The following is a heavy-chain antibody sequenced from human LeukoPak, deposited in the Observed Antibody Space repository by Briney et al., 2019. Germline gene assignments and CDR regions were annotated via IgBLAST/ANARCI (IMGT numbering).Heavy chain of an antibody. CDR3: ARDIDCSSTSCLPESY. CDR2: IIPILGIA. Sequence: GASVKVSCKASGYAFTNYAISWVRQAPGQGLEWMGRIIPILGIANYAQKFQGRVTITADKSTSTAYMELSSLRSEDTAVYYCARDIDCSSTSCLPESYWGQGTLVTVSS. V-gene: IGHV1-69*04. D-gene: IGHD2-2*01. J-gene: IGHJ4*02. CDR1: GYAFTNYA.